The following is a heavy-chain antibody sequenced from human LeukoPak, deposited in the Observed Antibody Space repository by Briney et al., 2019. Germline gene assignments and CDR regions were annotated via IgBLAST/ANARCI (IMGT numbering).Heavy chain of an antibody. Sequence: SGGSLRLSCAASGFTFSRYSMNWVRQAPGKGLEWVSSISSGSSYIYYADSMKGRFAISRDNAKNLLYLQMNSLRAEDTAVYYCAELGITMIGGVWGKGTTVTISS. CDR3: AELGITMIGGV. D-gene: IGHD3-10*02. J-gene: IGHJ6*04. CDR2: ISSGSSYI. V-gene: IGHV3-21*06. CDR1: GFTFSRYS.